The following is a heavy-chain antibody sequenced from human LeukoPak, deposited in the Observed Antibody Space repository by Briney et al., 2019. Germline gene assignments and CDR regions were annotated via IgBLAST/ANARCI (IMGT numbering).Heavy chain of an antibody. CDR2: ISYDGSNK. CDR1: GFTFSSYW. J-gene: IGHJ4*02. CDR3: ARDGGSYPNGLFDY. Sequence: GGSLRLSCAASGFTFSSYWMNWVRQAPGKGLEWVAVISYDGSNKYYADSVKGRFTISRDNSKNTLYLQMNSLRAEDTAVYYCARDGGSYPNGLFDYWGQGTLVTASS. D-gene: IGHD1-26*01. V-gene: IGHV3-30*03.